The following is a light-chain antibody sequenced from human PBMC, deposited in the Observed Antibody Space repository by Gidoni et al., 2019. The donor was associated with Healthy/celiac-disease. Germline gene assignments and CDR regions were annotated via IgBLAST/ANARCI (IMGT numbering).Light chain of an antibody. Sequence: EIVMTQSPATLSVSPGERATLSCRASQSVSSNLAWYQQKPGQAPRLLIYGASTRAIGIPARFSASGSGTEFTLTISSLQSEDFAVYYCQQYNNWPWTFGQGTKVEIK. J-gene: IGKJ1*01. CDR2: GAS. CDR3: QQYNNWPWT. V-gene: IGKV3-15*01. CDR1: QSVSSN.